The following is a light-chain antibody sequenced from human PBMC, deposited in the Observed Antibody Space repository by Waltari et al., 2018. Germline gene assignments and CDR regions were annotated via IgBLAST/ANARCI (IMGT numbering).Light chain of an antibody. CDR1: SSNIGAGYV. CDR3: QSYDRDLNAVL. Sequence: QSVLTQPPSVSGAPGQSVTISCTGSSSNIGAGYVVHWYQQIPGSAPKVLIFRDDNRPSGVPGRFSGSKSGTSASLSVTGLHSEDEADYFCQSYDRDLNAVLFGGGTKLTVL. J-gene: IGLJ3*02. CDR2: RDD. V-gene: IGLV1-40*01.